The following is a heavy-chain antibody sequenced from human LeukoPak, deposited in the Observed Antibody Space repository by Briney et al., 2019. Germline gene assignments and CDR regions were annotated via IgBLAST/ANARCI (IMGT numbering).Heavy chain of an antibody. CDR2: ISYDGSNK. Sequence: GGSLRLSCAASGFTFSSYGMHWVRQAPGKGLEWVAVISYDGSNKYYADSVKGRFTISRDSSKNTLYLQMNSLRAEDTAVYYCAKDGVRFGELLPFDYWGQGTLVTVSS. D-gene: IGHD3-10*01. V-gene: IGHV3-30*18. CDR3: AKDGVRFGELLPFDY. CDR1: GFTFSSYG. J-gene: IGHJ4*02.